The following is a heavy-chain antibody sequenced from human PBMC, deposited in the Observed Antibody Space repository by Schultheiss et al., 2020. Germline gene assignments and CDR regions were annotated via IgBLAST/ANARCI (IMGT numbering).Heavy chain of an antibody. D-gene: IGHD3-10*01. V-gene: IGHV4-34*01. CDR1: GGSFSGYY. CDR2: IYYSGST. CDR3: ARVGSGTYFSPYFDY. Sequence: SQPLSLTCAVYGGSFSGYYWSWIRQPPGKGLEWIGSIYYSGSTYYNPSLKSRVTISVDTSKNQFSLKMSSVTAADTAVYYCARVGSGTYFSPYFDYWGQGTLVT. J-gene: IGHJ4*02.